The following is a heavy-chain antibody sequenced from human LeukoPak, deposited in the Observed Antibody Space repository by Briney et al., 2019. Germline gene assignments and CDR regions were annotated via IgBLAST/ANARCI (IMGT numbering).Heavy chain of an antibody. CDR1: GFTVGASY. CDR2: IYSADKT. J-gene: IGHJ4*02. Sequence: AGGSLRLSCAVSGFTVGASYMSWVRQAPGKGLEWVSVIYSADKTGYADSVKGRSTISRDNSENTLYLQLNSLRVEDTAVYYCARDGKDSSGYYFGDSWGQGTLVTVSS. D-gene: IGHD3-22*01. V-gene: IGHV3-66*01. CDR3: ARDGKDSSGYYFGDS.